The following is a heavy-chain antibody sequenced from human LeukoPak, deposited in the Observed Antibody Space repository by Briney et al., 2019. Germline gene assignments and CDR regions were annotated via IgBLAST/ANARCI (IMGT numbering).Heavy chain of an antibody. V-gene: IGHV3-48*03. J-gene: IGHJ4*02. CDR1: GFTFSSYE. D-gene: IGHD3-10*01. CDR2: ISSSGTTI. CDR3: ARPDRDYYYGSGSYFHY. Sequence: GGSLRLSCAASGFTFSSYEMNWVRQAPGKGLEWVSYISSSGTTIYYADSVKGRFTISRDNAKNSLYLQMNSLRAEDTAVYYCARPDRDYYYGSGSYFHYWGQGTLVTVSS.